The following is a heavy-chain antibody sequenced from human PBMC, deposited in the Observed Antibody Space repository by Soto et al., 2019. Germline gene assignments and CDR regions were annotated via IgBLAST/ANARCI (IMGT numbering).Heavy chain of an antibody. CDR3: ARKYYDFWSGYYGGWFDP. CDR1: GGSFSGYY. Sequence: SETLSLTCAVYGGSFSGYYWSWIRQPPGKGLEWIGEINHSGSTNYNPSLKSRVTISVDTSKNQFSLKLSSVTAADTAVYYCARKYYDFWSGYYGGWFDPWGQGTLVTVSS. CDR2: INHSGST. J-gene: IGHJ5*02. D-gene: IGHD3-3*01. V-gene: IGHV4-34*01.